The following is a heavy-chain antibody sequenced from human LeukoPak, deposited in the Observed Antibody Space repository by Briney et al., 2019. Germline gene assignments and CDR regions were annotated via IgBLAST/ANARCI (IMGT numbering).Heavy chain of an antibody. D-gene: IGHD2-21*02. Sequence: SETLSLTCTVSGGSIIPYYLTWIRQPPGKGLGWIGYIYYSGSTNYNTSLKSRVTISVDTSKTQFSLKLSSVTAADTDVYYCATLKAIRCDEGDYYYYYMDVWGKGTTVTVAS. CDR2: IYYSGST. CDR1: GGSIIPYY. V-gene: IGHV4-59*08. J-gene: IGHJ6*03. CDR3: ATLKAIRCDEGDYYYYYMDV.